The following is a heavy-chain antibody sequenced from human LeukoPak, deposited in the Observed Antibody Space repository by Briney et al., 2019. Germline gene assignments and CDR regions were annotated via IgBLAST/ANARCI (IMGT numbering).Heavy chain of an antibody. CDR3: ARDFYGAGETTKEGGYYLNAFDI. Sequence: ASVKVSCKASGYSFTSHYMHWVRQAPGQGLEWMGLINPSGSSTLYAQKFQGRVTMTRDMSTTTDYMELSSLRSEDTAVYYCARDFYGAGETTKEGGYYLNAFDIWGQGTMVTVSS. CDR1: GYSFTSHY. D-gene: IGHD4/OR15-4a*01. V-gene: IGHV1-46*01. CDR2: INPSGSST. J-gene: IGHJ3*02.